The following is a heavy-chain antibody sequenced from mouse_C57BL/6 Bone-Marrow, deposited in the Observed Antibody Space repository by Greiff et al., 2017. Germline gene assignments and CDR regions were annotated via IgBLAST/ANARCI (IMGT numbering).Heavy chain of an antibody. Sequence: VQVEESGPGLVAPSQSLSITCTVSGFSLTSYAISWVRQPPGKGLEWLGVIWTGGGTNYNSALKSRLIISKDNSKSKVFLKMNSLQTDDTARYYCAINMHYINFLAMDYWGQGTSVTVSS. J-gene: IGHJ4*01. CDR3: AINMHYINFLAMDY. CDR1: GFSLTSYA. D-gene: IGHD2-5*01. CDR2: IWTGGGT. V-gene: IGHV2-9-1*01.